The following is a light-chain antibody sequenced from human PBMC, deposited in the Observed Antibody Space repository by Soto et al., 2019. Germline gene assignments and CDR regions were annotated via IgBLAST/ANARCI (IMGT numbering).Light chain of an antibody. CDR2: GAF. J-gene: IGKJ1*01. V-gene: IGKV3-20*01. Sequence: EIVLTQSPDTLSLSPGERATLSCRASQTVSSNFLAWYQQKPGQAPRLLIHGAFSRATGVPDRFSGGGSGTDFSLTISRLEPEDFAVYYCQQYDNSVWTFGQGTKVEVK. CDR3: QQYDNSVWT. CDR1: QTVSSNF.